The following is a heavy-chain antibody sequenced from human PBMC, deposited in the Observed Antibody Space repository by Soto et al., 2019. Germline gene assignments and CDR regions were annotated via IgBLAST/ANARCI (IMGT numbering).Heavy chain of an antibody. CDR2: IIPIFGTA. CDR1: GGTFSSYA. D-gene: IGHD4-17*01. J-gene: IGHJ4*02. CDR3: ASHYGDYVFDY. Sequence: ASVKVSCKASGGTFSSYAISWVRQAPGQGLEWMGGIIPIFGTANYAQKFQGRVTITADESTSTAYMELSSLRSEDTAVYYCASHYGDYVFDYWGPGTLVTVSS. V-gene: IGHV1-69*13.